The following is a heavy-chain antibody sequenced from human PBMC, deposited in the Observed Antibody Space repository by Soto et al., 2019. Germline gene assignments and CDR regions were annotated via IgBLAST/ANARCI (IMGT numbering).Heavy chain of an antibody. J-gene: IGHJ6*02. CDR2: INHSGST. Sequence: SETLSLTCAVYGGSFSGYYWSWIRQPPGKGLEWIGEINHSGSTNYNPSLKSRVTISVDTSKNQFSLKLSSVTAADTAVYYCARGETTAAGVNYYGMDVWGQGTTVTVSS. D-gene: IGHD6-13*01. V-gene: IGHV4-34*01. CDR3: ARGETTAAGVNYYGMDV. CDR1: GGSFSGYY.